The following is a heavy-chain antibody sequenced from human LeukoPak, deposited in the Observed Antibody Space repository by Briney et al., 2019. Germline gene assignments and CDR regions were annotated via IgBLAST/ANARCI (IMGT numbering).Heavy chain of an antibody. CDR3: ARDHNDYFDY. Sequence: PSETLSLTCTVSGGSISSSSYYWGWIRQPPGKGLEWIGSIYYSGTTNYNPSLKSRVTMSVDTSKNQFSLKLTSVTAADTAVYYCARDHNDYFDYWGQGTLVTVSS. J-gene: IGHJ4*02. D-gene: IGHD5-24*01. CDR1: GGSISSSSYY. V-gene: IGHV4-39*07. CDR2: IYYSGTT.